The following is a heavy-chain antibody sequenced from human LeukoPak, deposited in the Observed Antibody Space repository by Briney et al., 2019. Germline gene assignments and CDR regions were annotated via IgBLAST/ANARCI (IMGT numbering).Heavy chain of an antibody. Sequence: GASVKVSCKASGYTFTSYAMNWVRQAPGQGLEWMGWINANTGNPTYAQGFTGRFVFSLDTSVSTAYLQISSLKAEDTAVYYCARTPRYCSSSTSCYFGFQHWGQGTLVTISS. CDR1: GYTFTSYA. CDR2: INANTGNP. D-gene: IGHD2-2*01. J-gene: IGHJ1*01. V-gene: IGHV7-4-1*02. CDR3: ARTPRYCSSSTSCYFGFQH.